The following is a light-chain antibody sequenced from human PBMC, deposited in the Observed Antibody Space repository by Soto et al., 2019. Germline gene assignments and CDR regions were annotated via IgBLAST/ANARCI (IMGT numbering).Light chain of an antibody. CDR2: EGT. V-gene: IGLV2-23*01. J-gene: IGLJ1*01. CDR3: CSHAGSSTYV. Sequence: QSVLTQPASVSGSPGQSITISCTGTRGDVENYNLVSWYQHHPGTAPKLIIYEGTKRPSGVSNRFSGSESGNTASLTISGLQAEDEADYYSCSHAGSSTYVFGTGTKVTVL. CDR1: RGDVENYNL.